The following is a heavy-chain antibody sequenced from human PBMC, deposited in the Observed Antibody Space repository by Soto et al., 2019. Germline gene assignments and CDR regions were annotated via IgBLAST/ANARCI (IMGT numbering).Heavy chain of an antibody. V-gene: IGHV1-69*13. CDR1: GGTFSSYR. Sequence: ASVKVSCKASGGTFSSYRFNGVRQARGQGLEWLGGIVPIYRTADYAQKFQGRVTITADESTRTVYMELSSLKSQDTALYYCARDSGAKLSSSWGQGTLVTVSS. J-gene: IGHJ4*02. D-gene: IGHD6-13*01. CDR3: ARDSGAKLSSS. CDR2: IVPIYRTA.